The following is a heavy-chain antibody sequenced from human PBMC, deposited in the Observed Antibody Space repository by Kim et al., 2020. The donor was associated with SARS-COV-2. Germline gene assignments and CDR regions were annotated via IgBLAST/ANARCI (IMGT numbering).Heavy chain of an antibody. CDR2: INHSGST. Sequence: SETLSLTCAVYGGSFSGYYWSWIRQPPGKGLEWIGEINHSGSTNYNPSLKSRVTISVDTSKNQFSLKLSSVTAADTAVYYCARDPDSSGYYYSDWGMDVWGQGTTVTVSS. CDR1: GGSFSGYY. V-gene: IGHV4-34*01. CDR3: ARDPDSSGYYYSDWGMDV. D-gene: IGHD3-22*01. J-gene: IGHJ6*02.